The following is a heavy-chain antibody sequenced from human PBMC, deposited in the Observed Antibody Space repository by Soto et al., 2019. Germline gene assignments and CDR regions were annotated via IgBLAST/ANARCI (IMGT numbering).Heavy chain of an antibody. Sequence: SGPKLAYNTPAHTLNCNYSGCSLTTSGEGVGWMRQTPGKDLEWLELIYWNDDGRYIPSLKGRLTITNHTSNIHVVLIITDMHPVDTSTYYCGTSRRSSGDSFDILGQGTMVTVSS. CDR3: GTSRRSSGDSFDI. CDR2: IYWNDDG. J-gene: IGHJ3*02. CDR1: GCSLTTSGEG. V-gene: IGHV2-5*01.